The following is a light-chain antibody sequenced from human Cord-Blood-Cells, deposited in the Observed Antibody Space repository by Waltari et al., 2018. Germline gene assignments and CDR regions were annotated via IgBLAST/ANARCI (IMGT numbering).Light chain of an antibody. CDR3: SSYTSSSTPYV. J-gene: IGLJ1*01. V-gene: IGLV2-14*01. Sequence: QSALTQPASVSGSPGQSITISCTGTSSEVGGYNYVPWYQQHPGKAPKLMIYEVSNRPSGVSNRFSGSKSGNTASLTISGLQAEDEADYYCSSYTSSSTPYVFGTGTKVTVL. CDR1: SSEVGGYNY. CDR2: EVS.